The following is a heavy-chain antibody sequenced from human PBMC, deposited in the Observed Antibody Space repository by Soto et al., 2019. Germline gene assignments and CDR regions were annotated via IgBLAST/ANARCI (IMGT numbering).Heavy chain of an antibody. CDR3: ARDFSSSADGFDY. D-gene: IGHD6-6*01. Sequence: ASVKVSCKASGYTFTDNYIHWVRQAPGHGLEWMGWINPNTGGTNYAQKFQGRVTMTRDTSITTAYMELSRLRSDDTAVYYCARDFSSSADGFDYWGQGTLVTVSS. CDR2: INPNTGGT. V-gene: IGHV1-2*02. J-gene: IGHJ4*02. CDR1: GYTFTDNY.